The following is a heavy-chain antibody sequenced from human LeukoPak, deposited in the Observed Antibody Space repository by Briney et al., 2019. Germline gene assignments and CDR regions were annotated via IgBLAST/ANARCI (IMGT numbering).Heavy chain of an antibody. V-gene: IGHV3-15*01. J-gene: IGHJ5*02. CDR3: TTDHYSSGWYGWFDP. D-gene: IGHD6-19*01. CDR1: GFTFSNAW. CDR2: IKSKTDGGTT. Sequence: GGSLRLSCAASGFTFSNAWMSWVRQAPGKGLEWVGRIKSKTDGGTTDYAAPVKGRFTISRDDSKTTLYLQMNSLKTEDTAVYYCTTDHYSSGWYGWFDPWGQGTLVTVSS.